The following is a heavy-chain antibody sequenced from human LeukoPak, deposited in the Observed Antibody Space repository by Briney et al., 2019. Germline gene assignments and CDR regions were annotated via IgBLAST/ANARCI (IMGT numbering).Heavy chain of an antibody. Sequence: GSLRLSCVASGFTFSSYEMNWVRQAPGKGLEWLSYIGSSDSTTHYADSVKGRFTISRDNAKNTLYLQMNSLRAEDSATYYCVREGFYFFDFWGQGTLVTVSS. J-gene: IGHJ4*01. CDR3: VREGFYFFDF. V-gene: IGHV3-48*03. CDR2: IGSSDSTT. CDR1: GFTFSSYE.